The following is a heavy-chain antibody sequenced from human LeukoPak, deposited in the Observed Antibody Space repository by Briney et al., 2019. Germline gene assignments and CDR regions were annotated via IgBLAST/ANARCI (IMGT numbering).Heavy chain of an antibody. V-gene: IGHV3-48*01. CDR2: ISSSSSTI. CDR3: ARDRWLYYYDSSGSLDAFDI. Sequence: GGSLRLSCAASGFTFSSYAMSWVRQAPGKGLEWVSYISSSSSTIYYADSVKGRFTISRDNAKNSLYLQMNSLRAEDTAVYYCARDRWLYYYDSSGSLDAFDIWGQGTMVTVSS. J-gene: IGHJ3*02. D-gene: IGHD3-22*01. CDR1: GFTFSSYA.